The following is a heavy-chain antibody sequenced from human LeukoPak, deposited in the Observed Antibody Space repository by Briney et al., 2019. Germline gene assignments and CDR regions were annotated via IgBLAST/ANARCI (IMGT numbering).Heavy chain of an antibody. CDR1: GFTFSSYS. V-gene: IGHV3-21*01. Sequence: GGSLRLSCAASGFTFSSYSMNWVRQAPGKGLEWVSSISSSSSYIYYADSVKGRFTISRDNSKNTLYLQMNSLRAEDTAVYYCARAQKNYYDSSGYYRPGDYWGQGTLVTVSS. D-gene: IGHD3-22*01. J-gene: IGHJ4*02. CDR2: ISSSSSYI. CDR3: ARAQKNYYDSSGYYRPGDY.